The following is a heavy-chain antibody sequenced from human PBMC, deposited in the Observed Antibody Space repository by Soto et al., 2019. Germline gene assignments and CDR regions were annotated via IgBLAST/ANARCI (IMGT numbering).Heavy chain of an antibody. D-gene: IGHD2-21*02. J-gene: IGHJ4*02. V-gene: IGHV3-30*18. CDR3: AKDSRIVVVTAPYDY. CDR2: ISYDGSNK. CDR1: GFTFSSYG. Sequence: QVQLVESGGGVVQPGRSLRLSCAASGFTFSSYGMHWVRQAPGKGLERVAVISYDGSNKYYVDSVKGRFTISRDHSKNTRYLQMNSLRAEYTAVYYCAKDSRIVVVTAPYDYWGQGTLVTVSS.